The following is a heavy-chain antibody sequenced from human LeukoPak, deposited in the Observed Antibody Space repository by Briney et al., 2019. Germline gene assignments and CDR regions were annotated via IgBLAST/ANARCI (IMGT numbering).Heavy chain of an antibody. D-gene: IGHD6-19*01. Sequence: PSGTLSLTCTVSGGSISSSSYYWGWIRQPPGKGLEWIGSIYYSGSTYYNPSLKSRVTISVDTSKNQFSLKLSSVTAADTAVYYCARQWLAGPAIDYWGQGTLVTVSS. CDR2: IYYSGST. J-gene: IGHJ4*02. CDR3: ARQWLAGPAIDY. CDR1: GGSISSSSYY. V-gene: IGHV4-39*01.